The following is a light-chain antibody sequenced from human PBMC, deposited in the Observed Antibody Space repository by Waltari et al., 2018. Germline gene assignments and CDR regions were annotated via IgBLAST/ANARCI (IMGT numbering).Light chain of an antibody. J-gene: IGKJ1*01. CDR3: QQYNNWPGT. CDR1: QSVSSN. Sequence: EIVMTQSPATLSVSPGERATLSCRASQSVSSNLAWYQQKPGQAPRPLSYGASTRATGIPARFSGSGSGTEFTLTISSLQSEDFAVYYCQQYNNWPGTFGQGTKVEIK. CDR2: GAS. V-gene: IGKV3-15*01.